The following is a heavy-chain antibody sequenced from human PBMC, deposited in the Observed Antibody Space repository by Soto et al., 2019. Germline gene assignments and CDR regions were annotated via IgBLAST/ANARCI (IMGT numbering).Heavy chain of an antibody. J-gene: IGHJ4*02. CDR1: GGSISPYY. V-gene: IGHV4-59*01. D-gene: IGHD3-10*01. CDR2: IYYAGTP. CDR3: ARDRGYYGSGSYCY. Sequence: SETLSLTCTVSGGSISPYYCIWIRQPPGKGLEWIGYIYYAGTPRYNPSLESRVTISVDSSKNQVYLKLTSVTTADTAVYYCARDRGYYGSGSYCYWGQGTLVTVSS.